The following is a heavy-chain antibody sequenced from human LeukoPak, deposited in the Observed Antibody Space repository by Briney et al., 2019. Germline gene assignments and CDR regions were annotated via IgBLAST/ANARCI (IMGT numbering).Heavy chain of an antibody. J-gene: IGHJ5*01. Sequence: PGRSLRLSCAASGFTFSDAWMSWVRQAPGRGLEWVGRIKSKTDGGTTDYAAPVKGRFTISRDDSENTLYLQMRSLRNEDTAVYYCITDPTPGDVAAPGAPDSWGQGTLVTVSS. CDR3: ITDPTPGDVAAPGAPDS. D-gene: IGHD6-13*01. CDR1: GFTFSDAW. CDR2: IKSKTDGGTT. V-gene: IGHV3-15*01.